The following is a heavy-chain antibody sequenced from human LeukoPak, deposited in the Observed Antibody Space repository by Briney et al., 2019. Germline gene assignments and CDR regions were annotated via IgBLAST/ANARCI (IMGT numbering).Heavy chain of an antibody. CDR2: ISAYNGNT. CDR3: ARERTRLGFDP. D-gene: IGHD6-19*01. Sequence: ASVKVPCKAAGYTFTSYGTSWVRQDQGQGLGLMGWISAYNGNTNYAQKLQGRVTMTTDTSTSTAYMELRSLRSDDTAVYYCARERTRLGFDPWGQGTLVTVSS. V-gene: IGHV1-18*01. CDR1: GYTFTSYG. J-gene: IGHJ5*02.